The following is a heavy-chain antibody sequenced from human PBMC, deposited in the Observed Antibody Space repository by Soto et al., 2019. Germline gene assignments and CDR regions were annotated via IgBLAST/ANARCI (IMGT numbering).Heavy chain of an antibody. CDR2: IYHSGST. Sequence: SETLSLTCAVSGYSISSGYYWGWIRQPPGKGLEWIGSIYHSGSTYYNPSLKSRVTISVDTSKNQFSLKLSSVTAADTAVYYCARDRGDSIGGIDYWGQGTLVTVSS. CDR3: ARDRGDSIGGIDY. D-gene: IGHD2-21*01. J-gene: IGHJ4*02. CDR1: GYSISSGYY. V-gene: IGHV4-38-2*02.